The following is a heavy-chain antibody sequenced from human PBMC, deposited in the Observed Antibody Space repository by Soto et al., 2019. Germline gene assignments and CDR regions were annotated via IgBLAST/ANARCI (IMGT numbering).Heavy chain of an antibody. D-gene: IGHD2-2*01. J-gene: IGHJ4*02. CDR2: ISAYNGNT. V-gene: IGHV1-18*01. CDR1: GYTFTSYG. Sequence: ASVKVSCKASGYTFTSYGISWVRQAPGQGLEWMGWISAYNGNTNYAQKLQGRVTITRDTSASTAYMELSSLRSEDTAVYYCARSVVVPAAPDYWGQGTLVTVSS. CDR3: ARSVVVPAAPDY.